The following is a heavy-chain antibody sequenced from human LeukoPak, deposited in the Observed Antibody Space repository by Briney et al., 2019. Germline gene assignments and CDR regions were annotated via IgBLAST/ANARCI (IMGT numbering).Heavy chain of an antibody. Sequence: SETLSLTCTVSGASINSYYWSWIRQPPGKGLEWIGDIDNSGSTNYNPSLKSRVTISVDKSKNQFSLKLSSVTAADTAVYYCARMTYDPHGVDVWGKGTTVTVSS. V-gene: IGHV4-59*01. CDR2: IDNSGST. J-gene: IGHJ6*04. D-gene: IGHD5-12*01. CDR1: GASINSYY. CDR3: ARMTYDPHGVDV.